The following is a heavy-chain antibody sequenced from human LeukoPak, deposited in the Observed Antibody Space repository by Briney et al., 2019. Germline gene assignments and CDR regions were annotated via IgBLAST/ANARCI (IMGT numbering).Heavy chain of an antibody. D-gene: IGHD6-13*01. CDR1: GGSISSYY. V-gene: IGHV4-4*09. J-gene: IGHJ6*03. CDR3: ARGEYAAAGGPYYYYYMDV. CDR2: IYTSGST. Sequence: PSETLSLTCTVSGGSISSYYWSWIRQPPGKGLEWIGYIYTSGSTNYNPSLKSRVTISVDTSKNQFSLKPSSVTAADTAVYYCARGEYAAAGGPYYYYYMDVWGKGTTVTVSS.